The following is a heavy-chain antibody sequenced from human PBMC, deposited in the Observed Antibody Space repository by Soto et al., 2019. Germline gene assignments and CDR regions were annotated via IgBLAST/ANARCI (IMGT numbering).Heavy chain of an antibody. CDR2: IIPILGIA. J-gene: IGHJ6*02. D-gene: IGHD5-18*01. CDR3: ARGGYRYDPPNYDYCGMDL. CDR1: GGTFSSYT. Sequence: QVQLVQSGAEVKKPGSSVKVSCKASGGTFSSYTISWVRQAPGQGLEWMGRIIPILGIANYAQKFQGRDTITANKSTSTASMELSSLRAEDTAVYYCARGGYRYDPPNYDYCGMDLWGQGTTVTVSS. V-gene: IGHV1-69*02.